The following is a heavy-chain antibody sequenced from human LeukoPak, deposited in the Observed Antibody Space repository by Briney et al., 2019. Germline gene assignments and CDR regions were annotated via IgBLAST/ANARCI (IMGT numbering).Heavy chain of an antibody. CDR2: IYYSGST. D-gene: IGHD3-22*01. CDR1: GGSISSSSYY. CDR3: ATWDGYDSSGYDRDY. J-gene: IGHJ4*02. V-gene: IGHV4-39*07. Sequence: PSETLSLTCTVSGGSISSSSYYWGWIRQPPGKGLEWIGSIYYSGSTYYNPSLKSRVTISVDTSKNQFSLKLSSVTAADTAVYYCATWDGYDSSGYDRDYWGQGTLVTVSS.